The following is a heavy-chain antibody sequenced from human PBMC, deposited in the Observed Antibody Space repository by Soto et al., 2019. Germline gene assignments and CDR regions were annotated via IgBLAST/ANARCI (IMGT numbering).Heavy chain of an antibody. V-gene: IGHV3-13*01. J-gene: IGHJ6*02. Sequence: VGSLRLSCAASGFTFHSYDMHWVRQATGKGLEWVSGIGTAGETYYLGSVKGRFTISRENAENSLYLQMNTLRAGDTAVYYCARVIFGDYYGMDVWGQGTTVTVSS. CDR1: GFTFHSYD. D-gene: IGHD3-3*01. CDR3: ARVIFGDYYGMDV. CDR2: IGTAGET.